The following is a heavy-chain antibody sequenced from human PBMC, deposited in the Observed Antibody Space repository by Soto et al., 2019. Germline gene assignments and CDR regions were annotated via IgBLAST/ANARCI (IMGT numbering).Heavy chain of an antibody. J-gene: IGHJ4*02. CDR1: GFTFSSYA. V-gene: IGHV3-23*01. Sequence: EVQLLESGGGLVQPGGSLRLSCAASGFTFSSYAMSWVRQAPGKGLEWVSAISGSGGSTYYADSVKGRFTISRDNSKNTLYLQMNSLRAEDTAVYYCAKGYYYDSSGSALLDYWGQGTLVPVSS. D-gene: IGHD3-22*01. CDR2: ISGSGGST. CDR3: AKGYYYDSSGSALLDY.